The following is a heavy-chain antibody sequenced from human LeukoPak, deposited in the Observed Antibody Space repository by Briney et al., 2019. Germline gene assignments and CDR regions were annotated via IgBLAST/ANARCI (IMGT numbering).Heavy chain of an antibody. CDR3: AREDYDSSGYYYVEGSWFDP. D-gene: IGHD3-22*01. V-gene: IGHV3-30*04. Sequence: GRSLRLSCVASGFTFSSYAMHWVRQAPGKGLEWVAVISYDGSEKYYADSVKGRFTVSRGNSKNTLYLQMNSLRAEDTAVYYCAREDYDSSGYYYVEGSWFDPWGQGTLVTVSS. J-gene: IGHJ5*02. CDR1: GFTFSSYA. CDR2: ISYDGSEK.